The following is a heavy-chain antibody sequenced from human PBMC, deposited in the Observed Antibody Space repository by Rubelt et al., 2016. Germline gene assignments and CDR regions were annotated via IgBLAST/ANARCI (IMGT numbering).Heavy chain of an antibody. D-gene: IGHD3-9*01. CDR3: ARDAEPDILTGYADY. CDR1: GFSFSSYA. J-gene: IGHJ4*02. CDR2: ISSNGGST. V-gene: IGHV3-64*02. Sequence: RGGSLRLSCAVSGFSFSSYAMHWVRQAPGKGLEYVSGISSNGGSTYHADSVKGRFTISRDNSKNTLYLQMGSLRAEDMAVYYCARDAEPDILTGYADYWGQGTLVTVSS.